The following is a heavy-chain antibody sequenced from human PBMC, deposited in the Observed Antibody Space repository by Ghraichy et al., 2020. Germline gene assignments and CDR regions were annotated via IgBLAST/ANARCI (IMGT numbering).Heavy chain of an antibody. J-gene: IGHJ4*02. Sequence: SETLSLTCTVSGGSISSSSYYWGWIRQPPGKGLEWIGSIYYSGSTYYNPSLKSRVTISVDTSKNQFSLKLSSVTAADTAVYYCARQSGDDYVLRYDYWGQGTLVTVSS. CDR3: ARQSGDDYVLRYDY. CDR1: GGSISSSSYY. CDR2: IYYSGST. V-gene: IGHV4-39*01. D-gene: IGHD3-16*01.